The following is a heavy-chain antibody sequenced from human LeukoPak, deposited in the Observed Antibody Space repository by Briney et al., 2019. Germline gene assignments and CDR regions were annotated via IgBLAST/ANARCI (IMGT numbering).Heavy chain of an antibody. J-gene: IGHJ4*02. CDR1: GGSISSYY. CDR3: ARRVGYCSGGSCYSDPFDY. Sequence: SETLSLTCTVSGGSISSYYWAWIRQPAGKGLEWIGRIYTSGSTNYNPSLKSRVTISVDTSKNQFSLKLSSVTAADPAVYYCARRVGYCSGGSCYSDPFDYWGQGTLVTVSS. V-gene: IGHV4-4*07. CDR2: IYTSGST. D-gene: IGHD2-15*01.